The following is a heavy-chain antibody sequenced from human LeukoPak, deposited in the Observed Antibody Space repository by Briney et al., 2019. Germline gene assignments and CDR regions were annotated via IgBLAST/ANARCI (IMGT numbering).Heavy chain of an antibody. CDR2: INPSGGST. J-gene: IGHJ3*02. CDR3: ARVEKYYYDSSGWPLNAFDI. V-gene: IGHV1-46*01. D-gene: IGHD3-22*01. Sequence: ASVKVSCKASGYIFTGYYLHWVRQAPGQGLEWMGIINPSGGSTSYAQKFQGRVTMTRDTSTSTVYMELSSLRSEDTAVYYCARVEKYYYDSSGWPLNAFDIWGQGTMVTVSS. CDR1: GYIFTGYY.